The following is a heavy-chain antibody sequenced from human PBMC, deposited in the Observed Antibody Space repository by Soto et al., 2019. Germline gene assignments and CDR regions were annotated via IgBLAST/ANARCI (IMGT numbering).Heavy chain of an antibody. Sequence: QVQLVESGGGVVQPGRSLRLSCAASGFTFSSYGMHWVRQAPGKGLEWVAVISYDGSNKYYADSVKGRFTISRDNSKNRLYLQMNSLRAEDTAVYYCAKDFRGYLVTPRYYGMDVWGQGTTVTVS. D-gene: IGHD4-4*01. CDR1: GFTFSSYG. CDR2: ISYDGSNK. CDR3: AKDFRGYLVTPRYYGMDV. V-gene: IGHV3-30*18. J-gene: IGHJ6*02.